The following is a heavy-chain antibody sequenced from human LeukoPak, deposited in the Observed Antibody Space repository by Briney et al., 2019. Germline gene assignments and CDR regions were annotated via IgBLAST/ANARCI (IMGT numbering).Heavy chain of an antibody. D-gene: IGHD1-7*01. V-gene: IGHV3-64*01. CDR3: AKLGSFDY. CDR1: GFTFTKYA. J-gene: IGHJ4*02. Sequence: PGGSLRLSCAASGFTFTKYAIKWVRQAPGKGLEYVSSISTNGGSTYYANSVKGRFTISRDNSKNMVYLQMGSLRAEDTAVYYCAKLGSFDYWGQGTLVTVSS. CDR2: ISTNGGST.